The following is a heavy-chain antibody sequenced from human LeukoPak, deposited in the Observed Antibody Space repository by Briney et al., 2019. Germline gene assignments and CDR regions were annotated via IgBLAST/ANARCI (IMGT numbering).Heavy chain of an antibody. CDR3: AREGDYGDYYYYYYMDV. Sequence: PSETLSLTCTVSGASISSDYWSWIRQPPGKGLEWIGRIYTSGSTNYNPSLKSRVTISVDTSKNQFSLKLSSVTAADTAVYYCAREGDYGDYYYYYYMDVWGKGTTVTISS. D-gene: IGHD4-17*01. V-gene: IGHV4-4*08. J-gene: IGHJ6*03. CDR2: IYTSGST. CDR1: GASISSDY.